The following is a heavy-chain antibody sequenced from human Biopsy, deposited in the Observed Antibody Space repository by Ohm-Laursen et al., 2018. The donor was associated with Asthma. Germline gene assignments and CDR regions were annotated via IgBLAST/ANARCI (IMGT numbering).Heavy chain of an antibody. V-gene: IGHV1-69*13. CDR3: ARKAGSCISRTCYSLDF. CDR1: GGTFNTYV. D-gene: IGHD2-2*01. J-gene: IGHJ4*02. CDR2: IHSVFGTT. Sequence: SVKVSCKSLGGTFNTYVIGWVRQAPGQGLELICGIHSVFGTTTYPQKFQDRVTITADDSTSTVYMELSSLRSEDTAVYYCARKAGSCISRTCYSLDFWGQGTLVTVSS.